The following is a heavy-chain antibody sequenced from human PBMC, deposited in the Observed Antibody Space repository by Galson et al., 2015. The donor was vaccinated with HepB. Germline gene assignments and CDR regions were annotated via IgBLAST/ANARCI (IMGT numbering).Heavy chain of an antibody. Sequence: SVKVSCKASGYTFTSYYMHWVRQAPGQGLEWMGIINPSGGSTSYAQKFQGRVTMTRDTSTSTVYMELSSLRSEDTAVYYCAGSIAAAPEFDYWGQGTLVTVSS. CDR3: AGSIAAAPEFDY. CDR1: GYTFTSYY. CDR2: INPSGGST. J-gene: IGHJ4*02. D-gene: IGHD6-13*01. V-gene: IGHV1-46*01.